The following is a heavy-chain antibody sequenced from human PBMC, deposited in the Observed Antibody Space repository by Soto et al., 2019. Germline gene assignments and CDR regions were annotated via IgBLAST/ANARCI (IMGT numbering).Heavy chain of an antibody. Sequence: QVQLVQSGAEVKKPGSSVKVSCXASGGSFSSYAISWVRQAPGQGLEWMGGIIPIFGTPSYAQKFQGRVTITADESTSTAYMELSSLRSEDTAVYYCAREYRSSSGRFDNWGQGTLVTVSS. CDR3: AREYRSSSGRFDN. J-gene: IGHJ4*02. CDR2: IIPIFGTP. CDR1: GGSFSSYA. D-gene: IGHD6-6*01. V-gene: IGHV1-69*01.